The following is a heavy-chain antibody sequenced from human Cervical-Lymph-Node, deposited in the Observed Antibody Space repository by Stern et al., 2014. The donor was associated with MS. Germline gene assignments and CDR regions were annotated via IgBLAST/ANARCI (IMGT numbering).Heavy chain of an antibody. Sequence: VQLVESGGGVIQPGGSLRLSCTASGFPAGRDTMTRFRQAPGKGLEWVSLITNVGSTFYTDSVKGRFTISRDDSKNTVYLHMTSLRAEDTAMYYCARDTSSPERSDWWGQGTLVTVSS. CDR1: GFPAGRDT. V-gene: IGHV3-53*01. CDR3: ARDTSSPERSDW. CDR2: ITNVGST. D-gene: IGHD1-1*01. J-gene: IGHJ4*02.